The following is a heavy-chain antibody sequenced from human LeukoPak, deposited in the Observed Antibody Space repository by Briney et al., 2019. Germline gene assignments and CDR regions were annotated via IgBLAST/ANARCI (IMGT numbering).Heavy chain of an antibody. D-gene: IGHD6-13*01. Sequence: GASVKVSCKASGGTFSSYAISWVRQAPGQGLEWMGGFIPIFGTANYAQKVQGRVTITADESTSTAYMELSSLRSEDTAVYYCARGSSSWYGEVGSNYYYYMDVWGKGTTVTISS. CDR3: ARGSSSWYGEVGSNYYYYMDV. J-gene: IGHJ6*03. CDR1: GGTFSSYA. V-gene: IGHV1-69*13. CDR2: FIPIFGTA.